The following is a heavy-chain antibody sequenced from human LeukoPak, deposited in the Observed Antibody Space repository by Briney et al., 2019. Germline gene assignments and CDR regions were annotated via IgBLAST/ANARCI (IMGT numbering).Heavy chain of an antibody. J-gene: IGHJ4*02. CDR1: GYTFTSYY. Sequence: ASVKVSCKASGYTFTSYYMHWVRQAPGQGLEWMGIINPSGGSTSYAQKFQGRVTMTRDTSTSTVYMELSSLRSEDTAVYYCARDLAYSSSSGSLLRDYWGQGSLVTVSS. CDR3: ARDLAYSSSSGSLLRDY. V-gene: IGHV1-46*03. CDR2: INPSGGST. D-gene: IGHD6-6*01.